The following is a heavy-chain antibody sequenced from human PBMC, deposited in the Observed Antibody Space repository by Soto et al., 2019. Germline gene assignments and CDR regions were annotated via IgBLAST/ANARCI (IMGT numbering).Heavy chain of an antibody. J-gene: IGHJ3*02. CDR2: INANNGNT. V-gene: IGHV1-18*04. CDR3: ARGKEQWLAKTVAAFDI. Sequence: ASVKVSCKASGYIFINYYMHWVRQAPGQGLEWMGLINANNGNTNYAQKLQGRLTMTTDTSTSTAYMELRSLRSDDTAVYYCARGKEQWLAKTVAAFDIWGQGTMVTVSS. CDR1: GYIFINYY. D-gene: IGHD6-19*01.